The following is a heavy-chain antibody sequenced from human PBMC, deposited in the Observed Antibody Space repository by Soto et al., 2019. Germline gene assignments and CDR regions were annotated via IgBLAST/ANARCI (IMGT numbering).Heavy chain of an antibody. V-gene: IGHV1-8*01. CDR3: ARGQASGSYYLLDY. J-gene: IGHJ4*02. Sequence: ASVKVSCKASGDTFTTYDINWVRQATGHGLEWMGWNNPNSGNIGYAQRFQGRVTMTRDTAIRTAYMEVSSLRSDDTAVYYCARGQASGSYYLLDYWGQGTLVTVSS. CDR2: NNPNSGNI. D-gene: IGHD3-10*01. CDR1: GDTFTTYD.